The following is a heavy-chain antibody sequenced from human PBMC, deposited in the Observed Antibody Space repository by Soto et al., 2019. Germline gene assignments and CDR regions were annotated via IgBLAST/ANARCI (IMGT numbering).Heavy chain of an antibody. CDR3: AREVTIFGVANYWYFDL. D-gene: IGHD3-3*01. J-gene: IGHJ2*01. V-gene: IGHV1-69*01. Sequence: QVQLVQSGAEVKKPGSSVKVSCKASGGTFSSYAISWVRQAPGQGLEWMGGIIPIFGTANYAQKSQGRVTITADESTSTAYMELSSLRSEDTAVYYCAREVTIFGVANYWYFDLWGRGTLVTVSS. CDR1: GGTFSSYA. CDR2: IIPIFGTA.